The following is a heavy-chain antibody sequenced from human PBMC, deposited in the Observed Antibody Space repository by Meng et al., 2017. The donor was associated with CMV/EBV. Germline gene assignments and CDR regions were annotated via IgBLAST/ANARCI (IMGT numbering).Heavy chain of an antibody. CDR1: GFTFSSYW. Sequence: GGSLRLSCAASGFTFSSYWMSWVRQAPGKGLEWVANIKQDGSEKYYVGSVKGRFTISRDNAKNSLYLQMNSLRAEDTAVYYCAKDVVVPAAFDPWGQGTLVTVSS. J-gene: IGHJ5*02. V-gene: IGHV3-7*04. D-gene: IGHD2-2*01. CDR2: IKQDGSEK. CDR3: AKDVVVPAAFDP.